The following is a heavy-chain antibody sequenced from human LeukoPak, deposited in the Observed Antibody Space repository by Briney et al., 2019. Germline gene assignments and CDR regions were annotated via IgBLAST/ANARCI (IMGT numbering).Heavy chain of an antibody. J-gene: IGHJ4*02. V-gene: IGHV3-7*01. D-gene: IGHD4-23*01. CDR3: ARNGGNSDFDY. CDR2: MNIGGSEK. Sequence: GGSLRLSCAASGFTFSNYWMGWVRQAPGKRPEWVANMNIGGSEKYYADSVKGRFTISRDNARNSVYLQMNSLRVEDTAVYYCARNGGNSDFDYWGQGTLVTVSS. CDR1: GFTFSNYW.